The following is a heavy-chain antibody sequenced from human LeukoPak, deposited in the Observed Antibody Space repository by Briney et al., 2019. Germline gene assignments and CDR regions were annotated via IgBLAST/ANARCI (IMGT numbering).Heavy chain of an antibody. D-gene: IGHD3-3*01. CDR3: AAENGNFWIGYHYFED. CDR2: IYFDGNT. J-gene: IGHJ4*02. Sequence: PSETLSLTCTVSGGSIGSSSYYWGWIRQAPGKGLEWIGTIYFDGNTFYNPSLKSRVTLSVDMSKSQFSLRLASVTAADTAIHYCAAENGNFWIGYHYFEDWGQGSLVSVSS. CDR1: GGSIGSSSYY. V-gene: IGHV4-39*01.